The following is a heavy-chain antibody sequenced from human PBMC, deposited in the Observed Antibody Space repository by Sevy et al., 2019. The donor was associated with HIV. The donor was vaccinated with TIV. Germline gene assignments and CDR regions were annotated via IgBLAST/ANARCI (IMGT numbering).Heavy chain of an antibody. CDR1: GGSISSSNW. CDR2: IYRSGST. CDR3: ARRIKRGYSYGEAFDI. V-gene: IGHV4-4*02. D-gene: IGHD5-18*01. Sequence: SETLSLTCAVSGGSISSSNWWSWVRQPPGKGLEWIGEIYRSGSTNYNPSLKRRVTISVDKSKNQFSLKLSSVTAADTAVYYCARRIKRGYSYGEAFDIWGQGTMVTVSS. J-gene: IGHJ3*02.